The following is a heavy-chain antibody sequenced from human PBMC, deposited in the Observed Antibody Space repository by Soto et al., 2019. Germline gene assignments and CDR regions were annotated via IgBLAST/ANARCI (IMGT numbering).Heavy chain of an antibody. Sequence: SLRLSCAASGXTFDDYPMHWVRQVPGRGLEWVSCINWNSGSIGYADSVKGRFAISRDNAKNSLHLQMNSTRAEDTAFYYCVKDESINWYSGHFRHWGQGTLVTVSS. CDR1: GXTFDDYP. J-gene: IGHJ1*01. CDR3: VKDESINWYSGHFRH. V-gene: IGHV3-9*01. D-gene: IGHD6-13*01. CDR2: INWNSGSI.